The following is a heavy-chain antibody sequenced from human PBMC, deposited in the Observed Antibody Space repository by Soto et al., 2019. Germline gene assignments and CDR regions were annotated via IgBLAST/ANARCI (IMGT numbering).Heavy chain of an antibody. J-gene: IGHJ6*02. CDR2: ISAYNGNT. Sequence: ASVQVSCKASGYTFTSYGIIWVRQAPGQGLEWMGWISAYNGNTNYAQRLQGRVTMTTDTSTSTAYMELRSLRSDDTAVYYCARGVVYCSGGSCYRGDYYYCGMDVWGQGTTVTVS. CDR3: ARGVVYCSGGSCYRGDYYYCGMDV. CDR1: GYTFTSYG. V-gene: IGHV1-18*01. D-gene: IGHD2-15*01.